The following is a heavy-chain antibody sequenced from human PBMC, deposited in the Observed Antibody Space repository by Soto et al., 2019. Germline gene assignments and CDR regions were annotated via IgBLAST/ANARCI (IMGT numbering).Heavy chain of an antibody. CDR1: GGSISSGGYS. J-gene: IGHJ5*02. V-gene: IGHV4-30-2*01. D-gene: IGHD4-17*01. CDR2: IYHSGST. Sequence: PSETLSLTCAVSGGSISSGGYSWSWIRQPPGKGLEWIGYIYHSGSTYYNPSLKSRVTISVDRSKNQFSLKLSSVTAADTAVYYCARFMTTVTTRWFDPWGQGTLVTVSS. CDR3: ARFMTTVTTRWFDP.